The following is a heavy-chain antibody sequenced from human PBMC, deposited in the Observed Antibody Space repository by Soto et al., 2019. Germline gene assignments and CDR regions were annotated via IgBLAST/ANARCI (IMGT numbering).Heavy chain of an antibody. Sequence: ASVKVSCKASGYTFTSYGISWVRQAPGQGLEWMGWISAYNGNTNYAQKLQGRVTMTTDTSTSTAYMELRSLRAEDTALYYCARGWYGSGTYSRLGVRYYYYGMDVWGQGTTVTVSS. CDR1: GYTFTSYG. CDR3: ARGWYGSGTYSRLGVRYYYYGMDV. V-gene: IGHV1-18*01. J-gene: IGHJ6*02. D-gene: IGHD3-10*01. CDR2: ISAYNGNT.